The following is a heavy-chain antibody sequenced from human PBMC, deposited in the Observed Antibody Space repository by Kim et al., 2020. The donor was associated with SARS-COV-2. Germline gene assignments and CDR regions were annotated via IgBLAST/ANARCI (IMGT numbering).Heavy chain of an antibody. Sequence: SETLSLTCAVYGGSFSGYYWSWIRQPPGKGLEWIGEINHSGSTNYNPSLKSRVTISVDTSKNQFSLKLSSVTAADTAVYYCARRPSNGQGGLDAFDIWGQGTMVTVSS. CDR3: ARRPSNGQGGLDAFDI. V-gene: IGHV4-34*01. CDR1: GGSFSGYY. D-gene: IGHD2-8*01. CDR2: INHSGST. J-gene: IGHJ3*02.